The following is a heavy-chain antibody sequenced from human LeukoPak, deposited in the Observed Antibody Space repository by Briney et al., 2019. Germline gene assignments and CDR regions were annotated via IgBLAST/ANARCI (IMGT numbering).Heavy chain of an antibody. D-gene: IGHD3-22*01. V-gene: IGHV3-23*01. CDR1: GFTFSSYA. CDR3: AKERPAYYYDSSGYLAGYYFDY. Sequence: GGSLRLSCAASGFTFSSYAMSWVRQAPGKGLEWVSAISGSGGSTYYADSVKGRFTFSRDNSKNTLYLQMNSLRAEDTAVYYCAKERPAYYYDSSGYLAGYYFDYWGQGTLVTVSS. J-gene: IGHJ4*02. CDR2: ISGSGGST.